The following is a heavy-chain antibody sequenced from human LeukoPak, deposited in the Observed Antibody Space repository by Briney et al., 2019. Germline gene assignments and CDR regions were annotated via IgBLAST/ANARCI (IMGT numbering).Heavy chain of an antibody. D-gene: IGHD2-2*01. V-gene: IGHV1-2*02. CDR2: INPNTGGT. CDR3: ASKGYCSSTSCYGYYYGMDV. Sequence: GASVKVSCRASGYTFTGYYMHWVRQAPGQGLEWMGWINPNTGGTNYAQKFQGRVTMTRDTSISTAYMELSRLRSGDTAVYYCASKGYCSSTSCYGYYYGMDVWGQGTTVTVSS. CDR1: GYTFTGYY. J-gene: IGHJ6*02.